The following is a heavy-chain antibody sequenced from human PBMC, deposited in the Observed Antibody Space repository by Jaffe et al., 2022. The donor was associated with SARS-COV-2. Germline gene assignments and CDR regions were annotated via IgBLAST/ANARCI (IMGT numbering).Heavy chain of an antibody. V-gene: IGHV3-23*01. CDR2: ISPTGDAT. CDR1: GFTFSTYV. J-gene: IGHJ4*02. Sequence: EVQLLESGGDLVQPGGSLRLSCAVSGFTFSTYVMTWVRQAPGKGLEWVSSISPTGDATYYADSVKGRLTISRDNSRNTLFLQMDSLRVEDTAVYYCVRDVPGGAPGIFDSWGQGTLVTVSS. CDR3: VRDVPGGAPGIFDS. D-gene: IGHD1-26*01.